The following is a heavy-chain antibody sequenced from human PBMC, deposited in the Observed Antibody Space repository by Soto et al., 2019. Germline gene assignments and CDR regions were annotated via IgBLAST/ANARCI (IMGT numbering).Heavy chain of an antibody. CDR3: ARDRVVVTDIQNDAFDI. CDR1: GGTFSSYA. J-gene: IGHJ3*02. Sequence: QVQLVQSGAEVKKPGSSVKVSCKASGGTFSSYAISWVRQAPGQGLEWMGGIIPIFGTANYAQKFQGRVTITADEYTSTAYMELSRLRSEDTAVYYCARDRVVVTDIQNDAFDIWGQGTMVTVSS. D-gene: IGHD2-21*02. V-gene: IGHV1-69*01. CDR2: IIPIFGTA.